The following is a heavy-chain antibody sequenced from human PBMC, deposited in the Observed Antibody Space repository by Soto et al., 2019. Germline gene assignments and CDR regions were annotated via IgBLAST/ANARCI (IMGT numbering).Heavy chain of an antibody. J-gene: IGHJ3*02. Sequence: SETLSLTCAVSGGSISSGGYSWRWIRQPPGKGLEWIGYIYHSGSTYYNPSLKSRVTISVDTSKNQFSLKLSSVTAADTAVYYCARVWGGAFDIWGQGTMVTV. CDR2: IYHSGST. CDR3: ARVWGGAFDI. V-gene: IGHV4-30-2*01. D-gene: IGHD3-10*01. CDR1: GGSISSGGYS.